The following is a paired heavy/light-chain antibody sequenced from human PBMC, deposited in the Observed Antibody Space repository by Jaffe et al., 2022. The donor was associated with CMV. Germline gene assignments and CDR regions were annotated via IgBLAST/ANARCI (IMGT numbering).Light chain of an antibody. CDR1: QSLVHSDGHTY. V-gene: IGKV2-30*02. Sequence: DVVMTQSPLSLPVTLEQPASISCRSSQSLVHSDGHTYLNWFQQRPGQSPRRLIYKVSNRDSGVPDRFSGSGSGTDFTLKISRVEAEDVGVYYCVQGTHWPWTFGQGTEVEIK. J-gene: IGKJ1*01. CDR2: KVS. CDR3: VQGTHWPWT.
Heavy chain of an antibody. CDR3: GKDVRHSSNC. CDR1: GFSSSTYA. CDR2: ISGSGSST. V-gene: IGHV3-23*04. J-gene: IGHJ4*02. D-gene: IGHD6-13*01. Sequence: EVQVVESGGGLVQPGGSLRLSCAASGFSSSTYAMSWVRQAPGKGPEWVSLISGSGSSTSYADSVKGRFTVSRDNSKNTLYLQMNSLRVEDTAVYYCGKDVRHSSNCWGQGTLVTVSS.